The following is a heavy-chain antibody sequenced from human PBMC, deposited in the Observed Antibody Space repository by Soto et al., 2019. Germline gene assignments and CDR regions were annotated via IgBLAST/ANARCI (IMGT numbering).Heavy chain of an antibody. CDR1: GFTFSNAW. D-gene: IGHD3-3*01. Sequence: GGSLRLSCAASGFTFSNAWMNWVRQAPGKGLEWVGRIKSKTDGGTTDYTAPVKGRFTISRDDSKNTLYLQMNSLKTEDTAVYYCTTPPFFDFWSGYYTGEEWFDPWGQGTLVTVSS. CDR2: IKSKTDGGTT. CDR3: TTPPFFDFWSGYYTGEEWFDP. V-gene: IGHV3-15*07. J-gene: IGHJ5*02.